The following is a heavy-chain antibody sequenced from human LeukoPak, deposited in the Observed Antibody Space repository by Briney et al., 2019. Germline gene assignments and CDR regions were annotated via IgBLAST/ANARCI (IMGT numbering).Heavy chain of an antibody. D-gene: IGHD2-2*01. CDR2: INHSGST. V-gene: IGHV4-34*01. CDR1: GGSFSGYY. Sequence: SETLSLTCAVYGGSFSGYYWSWIRQPPGKGLEWIGEINHSGSTNYNPSLKSRVTISVDTSKNQFSLKLSSVTAADTAVYYCASLGYCSSTNCPTDYWGQGTLVTVSS. CDR3: ASLGYCSSTNCPTDY. J-gene: IGHJ4*02.